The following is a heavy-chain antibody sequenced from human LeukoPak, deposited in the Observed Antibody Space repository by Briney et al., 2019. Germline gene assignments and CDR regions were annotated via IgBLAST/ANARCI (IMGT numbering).Heavy chain of an antibody. J-gene: IGHJ4*02. D-gene: IGHD3-10*01. V-gene: IGHV3-23*01. CDR2: ISGSGGST. CDR1: GFTFSSYG. Sequence: GGTLRLSCAASGFTFSSYGMSWVRQAPGKGLEWVSAISGSGGSTYYADSVKGRFTISRDNSKNTLYLQMNSLRAEDTAVYYCAKDTGYYCGSGSYGGQGTLVTVSS. CDR3: AKDTGYYCGSGSY.